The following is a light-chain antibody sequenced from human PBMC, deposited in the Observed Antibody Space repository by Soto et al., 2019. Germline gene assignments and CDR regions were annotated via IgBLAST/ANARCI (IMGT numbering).Light chain of an antibody. J-gene: IGKJ5*01. CDR1: QSVTSSY. CDR3: QQYGKLPIT. V-gene: IGKV3-20*01. CDR2: GAS. Sequence: EIVLTQSPGTLSLSPGERATLSCRASQSVTSSYLTWYQQKPGQAPRRLIYGASTRAAGIPDRFSGSGSGTDFTLTISSLEPEDFAVYYCQQYGKLPITFGQGTRLEI.